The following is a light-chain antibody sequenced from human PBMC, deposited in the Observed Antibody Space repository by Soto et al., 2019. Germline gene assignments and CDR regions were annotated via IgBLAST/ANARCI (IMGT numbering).Light chain of an antibody. CDR2: DAS. CDR3: QQRSNWPPT. J-gene: IGKJ2*01. V-gene: IGKV3-11*01. Sequence: EIVLTQSPATLSLSPGERATLSCRASQSVSSYLAWYQQTPGQAPRLLIYDASNRATGIPARFSGSGSGTDFTLTMSSLAPEDFAVYYCQQRSNWPPTFGQGTKLEIK. CDR1: QSVSSY.